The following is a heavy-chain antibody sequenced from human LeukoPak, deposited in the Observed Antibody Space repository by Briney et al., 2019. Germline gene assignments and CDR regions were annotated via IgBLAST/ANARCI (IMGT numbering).Heavy chain of an antibody. CDR2: IYYSGST. J-gene: IGHJ4*02. CDR1: GGSISSSSYY. Sequence: SETLSLTCTVSGGSISSSSYYWGWIRQPPGKGLEWIGSIYYSGSTYYNPSLKSRVTISVDTSKNQFSLKLSSVTAADTAVYYCARVFKRVITFGEVIVNPKYYLDYWGQGTLLTVSS. V-gene: IGHV4-39*07. D-gene: IGHD3-16*02. CDR3: ARVFKRVITFGEVIVNPKYYLDY.